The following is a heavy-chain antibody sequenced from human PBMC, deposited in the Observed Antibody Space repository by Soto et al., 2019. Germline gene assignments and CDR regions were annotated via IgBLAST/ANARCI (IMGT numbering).Heavy chain of an antibody. D-gene: IGHD5-12*01. CDR2: ISSSSSTI. J-gene: IGHJ3*02. Sequence: EVQLVESGGGLVQPGGSLRLSCAASGFTFSSYSMNWVRQAPGKGLEWVSYISSSSSTIYYADSVKGRFTISRDNAKNSLYLQMNSLRAEDTAVYYCARAVVSGYDLRHAFDIWGQGTMVTVSS. CDR3: ARAVVSGYDLRHAFDI. V-gene: IGHV3-48*01. CDR1: GFTFSSYS.